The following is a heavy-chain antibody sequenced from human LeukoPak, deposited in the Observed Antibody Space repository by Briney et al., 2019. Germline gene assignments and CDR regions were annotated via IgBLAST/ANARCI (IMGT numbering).Heavy chain of an antibody. Sequence: GESLKISCKGSGYSFTSYWIGWVRQMPGKGLEWMGIIYPTDSDTKYRPSFQGHSTISADKSINTAYLQSSTLRASDTAMYYCARTDSAYEYLDYWGQGTLVTVSS. CDR2: IYPTDSDT. CDR3: ARTDSAYEYLDY. D-gene: IGHD5-12*01. J-gene: IGHJ4*02. V-gene: IGHV5-51*01. CDR1: GYSFTSYW.